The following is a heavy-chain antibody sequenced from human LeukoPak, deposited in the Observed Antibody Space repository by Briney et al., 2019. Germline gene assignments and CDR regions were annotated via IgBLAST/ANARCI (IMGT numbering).Heavy chain of an antibody. Sequence: GGPLRLSCAASGFTFSSSWMHWVRQAPGKGLVWVSRIASDGSDTRYADSVKGRFTISRDNANDTLYLQMNSLRAEDTAVYYCVRGTQIFDFWGQGTLVTVSS. D-gene: IGHD2-2*01. CDR3: VRGTQIFDF. V-gene: IGHV3-74*01. J-gene: IGHJ4*02. CDR2: IASDGSDT. CDR1: GFTFSSSW.